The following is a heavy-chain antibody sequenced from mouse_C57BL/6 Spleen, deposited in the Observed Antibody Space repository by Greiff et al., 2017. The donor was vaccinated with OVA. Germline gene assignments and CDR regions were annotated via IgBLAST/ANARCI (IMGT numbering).Heavy chain of an antibody. V-gene: IGHV1-61*01. Sequence: VQLQQPGAELVRPGSSVKLSCKASGYTFTSYWMDWVKQRPGQGLEWIGNIYPSDSETHYNQKFKDKATLTVDKSSSTAYMQLSSLTSEDSAVYYCARSNYYGSSYDDYFDYWGQGTTLTVSS. CDR1: GYTFTSYW. J-gene: IGHJ2*01. D-gene: IGHD1-1*01. CDR2: IYPSDSET. CDR3: ARSNYYGSSYDDYFDY.